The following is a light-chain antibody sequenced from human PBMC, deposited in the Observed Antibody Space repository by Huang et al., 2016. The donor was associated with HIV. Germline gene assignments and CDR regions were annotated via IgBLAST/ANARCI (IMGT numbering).Light chain of an antibody. CDR3: QQYGSSPPT. J-gene: IGKJ1*01. Sequence: EIVLTQSPGTLSLSPGERATLSCRATQSVNSNYLAWYQQKPGQAPRLLIYVSSSRATGIPDRLSGSGSGTDFTLTINRLEPEDFAVYYCQQYGSSPPTFGQGTKVEIK. CDR1: QSVNSNY. V-gene: IGKV3-20*01. CDR2: VSS.